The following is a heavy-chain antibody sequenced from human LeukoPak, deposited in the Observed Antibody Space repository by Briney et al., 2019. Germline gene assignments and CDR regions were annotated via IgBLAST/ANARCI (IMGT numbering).Heavy chain of an antibody. CDR1: TASISSSSYY. CDR2: IYYSGST. J-gene: IGHJ6*03. V-gene: IGHV4-39*07. Sequence: PSQTLSLTCTVSTASISSSSYYWGWLRQPPGKGLEWIVSIYYSGSTYYNSSVKSRVTMSVDKSKNQFSLKLSSVTAADTAVYYCARTTEGYCRGRSCYSYYYYMDVWGKGTTVTVSS. D-gene: IGHD2-15*01. CDR3: ARTTEGYCRGRSCYSYYYYMDV.